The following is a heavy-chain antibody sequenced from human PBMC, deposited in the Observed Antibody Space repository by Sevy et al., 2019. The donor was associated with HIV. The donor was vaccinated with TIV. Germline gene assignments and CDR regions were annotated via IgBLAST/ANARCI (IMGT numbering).Heavy chain of an antibody. J-gene: IGHJ4*02. V-gene: IGHV3-30*04. D-gene: IGHD3-22*01. Sequence: GGSLRLSCAASGFSFSSYEMNWVRQAPGKGLEWVAVISYDGSNKYYADSVKGRFTISRDNSKNTLYLQMNSLRAEDTAVYYCARDYRYDSSGYFSFDYWGQGTLVTVSS. CDR1: GFSFSSYE. CDR2: ISYDGSNK. CDR3: ARDYRYDSSGYFSFDY.